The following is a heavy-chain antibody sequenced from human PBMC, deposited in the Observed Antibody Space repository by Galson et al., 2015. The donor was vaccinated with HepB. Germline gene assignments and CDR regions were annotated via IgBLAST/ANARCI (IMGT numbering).Heavy chain of an antibody. Sequence: SLRLSCAASGFTFSDHGMHWVRQAPAKGLEWVAVVSHDGSIEGYGDSVKGRFTISRDNSKNTLYLQMNSLSVDDTAVYYCAKDPYSRSSHYYYHMDVWGKGTTVIVSS. CDR3: AKDPYSRSSHYYYHMDV. CDR1: GFTFSDHG. V-gene: IGHV3-30*18. CDR2: VSHDGSIE. J-gene: IGHJ6*03. D-gene: IGHD6-6*01.